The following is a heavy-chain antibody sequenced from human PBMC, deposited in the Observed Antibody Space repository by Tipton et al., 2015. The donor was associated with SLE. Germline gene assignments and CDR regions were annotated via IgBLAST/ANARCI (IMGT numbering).Heavy chain of an antibody. V-gene: IGHV3-43*01. CDR2: ISWDGGGT. J-gene: IGHJ4*02. CDR1: GFSFGDYS. CDR3: ARVSGDGTVSLDS. D-gene: IGHD7-27*01. Sequence: SLRLSCTASGFSFGDYSLHWVRQAPGKGLQWISHISWDGGGTYYTESVRGRFTVSRDNNKNSLFLQMTSLRPDDSALYYFARVSGDGTVSLDSWGQGTLVTVSS.